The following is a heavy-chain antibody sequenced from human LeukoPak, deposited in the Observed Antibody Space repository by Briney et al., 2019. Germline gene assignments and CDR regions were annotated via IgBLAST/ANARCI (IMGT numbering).Heavy chain of an antibody. CDR1: GGTFSSYA. Sequence: SVKVSCKASGGTFSSYAISWVRQAPGQGLEWMGGIIPIFGTANYAQKFQGRVTITTDESTSTAYMELSSLRSEDTAVYYCARVGGYDQYFDYWGQGTLVTVSS. J-gene: IGHJ4*02. CDR2: IIPIFGTA. V-gene: IGHV1-69*05. D-gene: IGHD5-12*01. CDR3: ARVGGYDQYFDY.